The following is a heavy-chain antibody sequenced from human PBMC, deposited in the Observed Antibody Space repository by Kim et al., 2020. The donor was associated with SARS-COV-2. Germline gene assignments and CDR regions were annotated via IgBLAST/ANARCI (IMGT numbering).Heavy chain of an antibody. CDR3: ARGPVMVRAWLCPWDY. Sequence: SVKVSCKASGGTFSSYAISWVRQAPGQGLEWMGGIIPIFGTANYAQKFQGRVTITADESTSTAYMELSSLRSEDTAVYYCARGPVMVRAWLCPWDYWGQGTLVTVSS. J-gene: IGHJ4*02. CDR1: GGTFSSYA. D-gene: IGHD3-10*01. V-gene: IGHV1-69*13. CDR2: IIPIFGTA.